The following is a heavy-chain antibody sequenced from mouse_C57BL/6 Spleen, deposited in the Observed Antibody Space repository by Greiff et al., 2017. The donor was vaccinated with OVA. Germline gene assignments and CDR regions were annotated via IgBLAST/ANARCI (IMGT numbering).Heavy chain of an antibody. Sequence: VQLKESGAGLVKPGGSLKLSCAASGFTFSSYAMSWVRQTPEKRLEWVAYISSGGDHIYYADTVKGRFTISRDNARNTLYLQMSSLKSEDTAMYYCTRDYDGYSLYAMDYWGQGTSVTVSS. CDR2: ISSGGDHI. CDR3: TRDYDGYSLYAMDY. J-gene: IGHJ4*01. V-gene: IGHV5-9-1*02. CDR1: GFTFSSYA. D-gene: IGHD2-3*01.